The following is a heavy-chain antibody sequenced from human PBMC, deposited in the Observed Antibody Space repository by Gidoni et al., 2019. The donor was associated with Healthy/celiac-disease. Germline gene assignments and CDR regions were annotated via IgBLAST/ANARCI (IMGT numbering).Heavy chain of an antibody. CDR1: GFTFSSYA. Sequence: EVQLLESGGGVVQPGGSLRLSCAASGFTFSSYAMSWVRQAPGKGLEWVSAISGSGGSTYYADSVKGRFTISRDNSKNTLYLQMNSLRAEDTAVYYCAKDLVPLTVVVEPSFDYWGQGTLVTVSS. CDR2: ISGSGGST. D-gene: IGHD2-15*01. V-gene: IGHV3-23*01. J-gene: IGHJ4*02. CDR3: AKDLVPLTVVVEPSFDY.